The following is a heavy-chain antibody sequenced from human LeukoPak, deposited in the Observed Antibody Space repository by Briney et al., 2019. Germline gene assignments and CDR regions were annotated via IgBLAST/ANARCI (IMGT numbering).Heavy chain of an antibody. Sequence: SETLSLTCTVSGGSISSGGYYWSWIRQHPGKGLEWIGYIYHSGNTYYSPSLKSRVTISVDTSKSQFSLKLSSVTAADTAVYYCARDRRGTVTRYYFDCWGQGTLVTVSS. J-gene: IGHJ4*02. D-gene: IGHD4-17*01. V-gene: IGHV4-31*03. CDR2: IYHSGNT. CDR3: ARDRRGTVTRYYFDC. CDR1: GGSISSGGYY.